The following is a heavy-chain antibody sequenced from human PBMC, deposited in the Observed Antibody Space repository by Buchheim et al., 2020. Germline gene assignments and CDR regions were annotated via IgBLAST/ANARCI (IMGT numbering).Heavy chain of an antibody. CDR3: ARDSMATTRSYWYFDL. V-gene: IGHV4-31*03. Sequence: QVQLQESGPGLVKPSQTLSLTCTVSGGSISSGGYYWSWIRQHPGKGLEWIGYIYSSGSTYSNPSLKSRVTISVDTSKNQLSLKLSSVTAADTAVYYCARDSMATTRSYWYFDLWGRGTL. CDR2: IYSSGST. D-gene: IGHD5-24*01. J-gene: IGHJ2*01. CDR1: GGSISSGGYY.